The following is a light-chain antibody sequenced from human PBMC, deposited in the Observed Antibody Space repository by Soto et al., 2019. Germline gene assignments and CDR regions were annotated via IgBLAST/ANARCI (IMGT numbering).Light chain of an antibody. V-gene: IGKV1-5*01. CDR2: DAF. CDR1: QGISSW. Sequence: DIQMTQSPSSVSASVGDRVTITCRASQGISSWLAWYQQKPGKAPKLLIYDAFSLESGVPSRFSGRGSGTEFTLTIRSLQPDDFATYYCQQYNSYWTFGQGTKVDIK. CDR3: QQYNSYWT. J-gene: IGKJ1*01.